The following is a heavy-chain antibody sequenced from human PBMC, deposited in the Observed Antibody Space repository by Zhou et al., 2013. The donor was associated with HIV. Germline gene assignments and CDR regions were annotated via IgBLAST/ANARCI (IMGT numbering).Heavy chain of an antibody. D-gene: IGHD5-18*01. CDR1: GYIFTSYG. CDR3: ARAKVETGMDTPYYHYMDV. CDR2: ISAYNGNT. Sequence: QVQLVQSGDEVKKPGASVKVSCKAFGYIFTSYGISWVRQAPGQGLEWMGWISAYNGNTKYARKAQGRVTMTTDTSTRTAYMELRSLRSDDTAVYYCARAKVETGMDTPYYHYMDVWGKGTTVTVSS. V-gene: IGHV1-18*01. J-gene: IGHJ6*03.